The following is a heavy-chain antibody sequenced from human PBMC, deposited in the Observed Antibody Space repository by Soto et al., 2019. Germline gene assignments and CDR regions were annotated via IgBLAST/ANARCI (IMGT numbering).Heavy chain of an antibody. CDR1: GGSISSGGYY. V-gene: IGHV4-31*03. CDR3: AISIVLMVNCFDP. Sequence: QVQLQESGPGLVKPSQTLSLTCTVSGGSISSGGYYWSWIRQHPGKGLEWIGYIYYSGSTYYNPFLKSRVTISVDTSKSQFSLKLSSVTAADTAVYYCAISIVLMVNCFDPWGQGTLVTVSS. D-gene: IGHD2-8*01. CDR2: IYYSGST. J-gene: IGHJ5*02.